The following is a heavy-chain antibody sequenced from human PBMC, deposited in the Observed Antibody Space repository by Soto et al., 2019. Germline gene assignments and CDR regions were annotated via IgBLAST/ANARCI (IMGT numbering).Heavy chain of an antibody. D-gene: IGHD6-19*01. CDR2: MNPNSGNT. CDR3: AREGLYGSIQDNTFDI. CDR1: GYTFNRHG. Sequence: QVQLVQSGAEVKRSGASVRISCKASGYTFNRHGINWVRQATGQGPEWIGWMNPNSGNTGYAQKFQGRVTMTRDSSITKAYMDLSSLTSEDTAIYYCAREGLYGSIQDNTFDIWGQGTMVSVSS. J-gene: IGHJ3*02. V-gene: IGHV1-8*01.